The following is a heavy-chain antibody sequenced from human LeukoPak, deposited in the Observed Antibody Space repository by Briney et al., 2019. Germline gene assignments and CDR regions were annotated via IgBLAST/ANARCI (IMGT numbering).Heavy chain of an antibody. Sequence: PGGSLRLSCAASGFTFSSYAMHWVRQAPGKGLEWVAVISYDGSNKYYADSVKGRFTISRGNSKNTLYLQMNSLRAEDTAVYYCARVRLAAAGFDYWGQGTLVTVSS. J-gene: IGHJ4*02. CDR1: GFTFSSYA. V-gene: IGHV3-30-3*01. CDR3: ARVRLAAAGFDY. CDR2: ISYDGSNK. D-gene: IGHD6-13*01.